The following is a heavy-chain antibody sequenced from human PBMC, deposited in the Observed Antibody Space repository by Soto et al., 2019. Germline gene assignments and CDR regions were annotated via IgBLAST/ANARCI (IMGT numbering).Heavy chain of an antibody. Sequence: GGSLRLSCAASGITVSSNEMSWVRQAPGKGLEWVSNLYRGGSIHYADSVKDRFTISRDNSMNTLYLQMNSLRVEDTAVYYCARDFVYSSSYNSYYYGMDVWGQGTTVTVSS. J-gene: IGHJ6*02. CDR2: LYRGGSI. D-gene: IGHD6-13*01. V-gene: IGHV3-66*01. CDR1: GITVSSNE. CDR3: ARDFVYSSSYNSYYYGMDV.